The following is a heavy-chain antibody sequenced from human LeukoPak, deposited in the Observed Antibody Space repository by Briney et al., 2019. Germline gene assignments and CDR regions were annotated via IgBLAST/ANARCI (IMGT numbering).Heavy chain of an antibody. Sequence: GGSLRLSCAASGFTFNNAWMSWIRQAPGKGLEWVGRITNEADGGTTDYAAPVKGRFTISRDDSKSTLYLQMNSLRTEVTAVYYCATFDYYYGMGVWGQGTTVTVSS. CDR2: ITNEADGGTT. CDR1: GFTFNNAW. J-gene: IGHJ6*02. V-gene: IGHV3-15*01. CDR3: ATFDYYYGMGV.